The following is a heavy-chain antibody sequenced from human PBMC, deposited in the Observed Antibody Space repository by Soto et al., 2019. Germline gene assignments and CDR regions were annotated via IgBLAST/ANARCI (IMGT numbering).Heavy chain of an antibody. D-gene: IGHD4-17*01. Sequence: QMQLVQSGPEVTKPGTSVKVSCKASGFTLTSSAMQWVRQARGQRLEWLGWIVVGSGNTNYAQKFQERVTLTRDMSTSTAYMELSSLRSEDTAVYYCAAVGYGDDAPNYWGQGTLVTVSS. J-gene: IGHJ4*02. CDR3: AAVGYGDDAPNY. V-gene: IGHV1-58*02. CDR2: IVVGSGNT. CDR1: GFTLTSSA.